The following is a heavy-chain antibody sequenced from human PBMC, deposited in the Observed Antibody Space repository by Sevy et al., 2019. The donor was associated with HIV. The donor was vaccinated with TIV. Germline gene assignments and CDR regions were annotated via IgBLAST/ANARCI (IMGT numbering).Heavy chain of an antibody. V-gene: IGHV3-74*01. CDR1: GFTFSSYW. CDR3: ARVIRDTAIYPFDY. CDR2: INSDGSST. Sequence: GGSLRLSCAASGFTFSSYWTHWVRQAPGKGLVWVSRINSDGSSTSYADSVKGRFTISRDNAKNTLYLQMNSLRAEDTAVYYCARVIRDTAIYPFDYWGQGTLVTVSS. D-gene: IGHD5-18*01. J-gene: IGHJ4*02.